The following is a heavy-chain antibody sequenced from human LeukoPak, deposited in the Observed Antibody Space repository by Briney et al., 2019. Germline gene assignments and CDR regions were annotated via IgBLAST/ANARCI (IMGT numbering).Heavy chain of an antibody. CDR1: GFTVSGNY. J-gene: IGHJ6*02. V-gene: IGHV3-66*01. CDR3: ARNLFDYGMDV. CDR2: IYSGGST. Sequence: PGGSLRLSCAASGFTVSGNYMSWVRQAPGKGLEWLSVIYSGGSTYYANSVKGRFTISRGNSKNTLYLQMNSLRADDTAVYYCARNLFDYGMDVWGQGTTVTVSS.